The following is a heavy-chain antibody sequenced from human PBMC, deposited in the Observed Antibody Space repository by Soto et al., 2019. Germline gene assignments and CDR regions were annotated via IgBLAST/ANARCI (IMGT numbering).Heavy chain of an antibody. CDR1: GFTFSNAW. J-gene: IGHJ4*02. CDR3: TTGLYGSGSYNDY. D-gene: IGHD3-10*01. Sequence: EVQLVESGGGLVKPGGSLRLSCAASGFTFSNAWMSWVRQAPGKGLEWVGRIKSKTDGGTTDYAAPVKGRFTISRDDSKNTLYLQMNSLKTEDTAVYYCTTGLYGSGSYNDYWGQGTLVTVSS. V-gene: IGHV3-15*01. CDR2: IKSKTDGGTT.